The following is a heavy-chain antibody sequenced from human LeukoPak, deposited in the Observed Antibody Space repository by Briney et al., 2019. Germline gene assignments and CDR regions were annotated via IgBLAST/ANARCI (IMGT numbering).Heavy chain of an antibody. Sequence: GGSLRLSCAASGLTVSTNYMSWVRQAPGKGLEWVSVIYSGGSTYYPDSVRGRFTISRDNSKNTLYLQMNSLRAEDTAVYYCARHRSSWLIDYWGQGTLVTVSS. CDR3: ARHRSSWLIDY. J-gene: IGHJ4*02. V-gene: IGHV3-66*04. CDR1: GLTVSTNY. CDR2: IYSGGST. D-gene: IGHD6-6*01.